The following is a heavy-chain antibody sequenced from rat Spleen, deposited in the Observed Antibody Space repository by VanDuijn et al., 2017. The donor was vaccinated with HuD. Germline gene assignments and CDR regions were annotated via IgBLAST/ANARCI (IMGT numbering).Heavy chain of an antibody. J-gene: IGHJ3*01. D-gene: IGHD1-6*01. Sequence: QVLLQESGPGRVQPSQTLSLTCTVSGFSLISYSVNWIRQPPGKGLEWMGGIWGDGSTNYNSVLRSRLSISRDTSKSQVFLKMNSLQSEDTAMYFCARWKYTTDWFAYWGQGTLVTVSS. CDR2: IWGDGST. CDR1: GFSLISYS. CDR3: ARWKYTTDWFAY. V-gene: IGHV2-1*01.